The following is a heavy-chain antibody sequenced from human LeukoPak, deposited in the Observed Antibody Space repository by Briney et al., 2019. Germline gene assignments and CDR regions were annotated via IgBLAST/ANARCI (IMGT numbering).Heavy chain of an antibody. CDR2: IIPIFGAT. CDR1: WGTFSSPG. J-gene: IGHJ4*02. D-gene: IGHD3-22*01. V-gene: IGHV1-69*05. Sequence: PGEGSWKGFWGTFSSPGFSWGGQAPGQRLWVVGGIIPIFGATNYAEKFQGRVTITTDDSTSTGYMELSSLTSEDTAVYYCARRWPHSSGYYLFDYWGQGTLVTVSS. CDR3: ARRWPHSSGYYLFDY.